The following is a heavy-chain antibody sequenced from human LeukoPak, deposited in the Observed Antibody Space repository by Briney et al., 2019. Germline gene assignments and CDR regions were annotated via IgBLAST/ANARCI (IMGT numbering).Heavy chain of an antibody. Sequence: PSETLSLTCTVSGGSISSSSYYWGWIRQPPGMGLEWIGSIYYSGSTYYNPSLKSRVTISVDTSKNQFSLKLSPVTAADTAVYYCARAPGGITIFGVVSNNWFDPWGQGTLVTVSS. J-gene: IGHJ5*02. CDR1: GGSISSSSYY. V-gene: IGHV4-39*01. CDR3: ARAPGGITIFGVVSNNWFDP. CDR2: IYYSGST. D-gene: IGHD3-3*01.